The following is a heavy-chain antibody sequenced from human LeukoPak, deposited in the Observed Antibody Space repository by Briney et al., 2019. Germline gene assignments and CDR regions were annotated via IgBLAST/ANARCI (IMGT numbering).Heavy chain of an antibody. CDR2: TSGSGGST. CDR1: GFTFSSYA. J-gene: IGHJ4*02. Sequence: GGSLRLSCAASGFTFSSYAISWVRQAPGKGLEWVSATSGSGGSTYYADSVKGRFTISRDNSKNTLYLQMNSLRAEDTAVYYCAAFPTTVVTPDYFDYWGQETLVTVSS. CDR3: AAFPTTVVTPDYFDY. V-gene: IGHV3-23*01. D-gene: IGHD4-23*01.